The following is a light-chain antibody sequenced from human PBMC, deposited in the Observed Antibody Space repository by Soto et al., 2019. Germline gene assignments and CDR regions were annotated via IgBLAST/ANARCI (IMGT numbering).Light chain of an antibody. J-gene: IGKJ3*01. Sequence: EIVMTQSPGTLSLSPGETATLSCRASQSVSSNYVARFHQKPGQAPRLLIYGASSRATGVPDRFSASGSGTDFTLTISRLEPEDFPVYYCQQYGRSPFTFGPGTKVDIK. V-gene: IGKV3-20*01. CDR1: QSVSSNY. CDR3: QQYGRSPFT. CDR2: GAS.